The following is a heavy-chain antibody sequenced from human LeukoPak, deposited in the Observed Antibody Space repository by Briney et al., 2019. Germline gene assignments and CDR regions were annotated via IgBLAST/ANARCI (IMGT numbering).Heavy chain of an antibody. CDR3: ARVVRPYYYYMDV. CDR1: GYTLTELS. CDR2: FDPEDGET. V-gene: IGHV1-24*01. Sequence: ASVKVSCKVSGYTLTELSMHWVRQAPGKGLEWMGGFDPEDGETIYAQKFQGRVTMTRDTSISTAYMELSRLRSEDTAVYYCARVVRPYYYYMDVWGKGTTVTVSS. J-gene: IGHJ6*03. D-gene: IGHD2-21*01.